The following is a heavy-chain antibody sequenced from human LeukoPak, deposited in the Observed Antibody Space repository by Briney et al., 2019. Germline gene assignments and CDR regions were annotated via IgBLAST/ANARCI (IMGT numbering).Heavy chain of an antibody. Sequence: SETLSLTCTVSGGSISSYYWSWIRQPPGKGLEWIGYIHYSGSTYYNPSLKSRVTISVDTSKNQFSLKLSSVTAADTAVYYCARDPRYDFWSGYHPVNWFDPWGQGTLVTVSS. CDR3: ARDPRYDFWSGYHPVNWFDP. CDR1: GGSISSYY. D-gene: IGHD3-3*01. V-gene: IGHV4-59*12. CDR2: IHYSGST. J-gene: IGHJ5*02.